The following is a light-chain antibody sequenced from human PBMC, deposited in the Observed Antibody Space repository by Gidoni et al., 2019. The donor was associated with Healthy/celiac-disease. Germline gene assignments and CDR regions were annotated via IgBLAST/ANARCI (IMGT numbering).Light chain of an antibody. CDR1: PSVSSN. CDR2: GAS. Sequence: EIVMTQSPATLSVSPGARATLSCRASPSVSSNLALYQQKPGQAPRLLIYGASTRATGIPARFSCSWSGTEFTLTLSSLQSEDFAVYYCQQYNNWPALTFGGGTKVEIK. J-gene: IGKJ4*01. CDR3: QQYNNWPALT. V-gene: IGKV3-15*01.